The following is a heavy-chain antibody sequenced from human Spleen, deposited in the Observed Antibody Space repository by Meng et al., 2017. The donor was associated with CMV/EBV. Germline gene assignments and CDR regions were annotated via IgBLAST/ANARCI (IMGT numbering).Heavy chain of an antibody. CDR3: ARVKGVAAAGRESWFDP. V-gene: IGHV4-34*01. D-gene: IGHD6-13*01. J-gene: IGHJ5*02. Sequence: GGSFSGYYWRWIRQPPGKGLEWVGEINHSGSTNYNPSLKSRVTISVDTSKNQFSLKLSSVTAADTAVYYCARVKGVAAAGRESWFDPWGQGTLVTVSS. CDR2: INHSGST. CDR1: GGSFSGYY.